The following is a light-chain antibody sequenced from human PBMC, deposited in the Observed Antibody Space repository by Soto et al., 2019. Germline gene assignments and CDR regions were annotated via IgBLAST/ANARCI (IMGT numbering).Light chain of an antibody. V-gene: IGKV1-39*01. CDR3: QQTYSTPSTWT. J-gene: IGKJ1*01. CDR1: QTISSY. CDR2: AAS. Sequence: DIQMTHSPSSLSASVGDRVTITCRASQTISSYLNWYQQTPGRAPKLLIYAASSLQGGVPSRFSGSGSGTDFTLTISSLQPEDFATFYCQQTYSTPSTWTFGQGTKVDIK.